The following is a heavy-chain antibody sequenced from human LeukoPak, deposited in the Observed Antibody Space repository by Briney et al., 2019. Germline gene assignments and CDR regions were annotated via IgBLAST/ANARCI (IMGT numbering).Heavy chain of an antibody. D-gene: IGHD2-15*01. CDR3: ATGWNRLLNRSFDY. J-gene: IGHJ4*02. CDR1: GYTFTDYY. Sequence: ASVKISCKVSGYTFTDYYMHWVQQAPGKGLEWTGLVDPEDGETIYAEKFQGRVTITADTSTDTAYMELSSLRSEDTAVYYCATGWNRLLNRSFDYWGQGTLVTVSS. V-gene: IGHV1-69-2*01. CDR2: VDPEDGET.